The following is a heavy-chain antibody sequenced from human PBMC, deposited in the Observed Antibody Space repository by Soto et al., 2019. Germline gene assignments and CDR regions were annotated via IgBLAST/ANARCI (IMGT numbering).Heavy chain of an antibody. J-gene: IGHJ4*02. V-gene: IGHV3-48*02. CDR3: ARDKTVMVFDQ. D-gene: IGHD2-15*01. CDR1: GYPFSAFP. CDR2: ISPGSSTI. Sequence: LRVSCTASGYPFSAFPLNWVRQAPGKGLEWLSYISPGSSTIYYADSVKGRFTISRDNAKNSLYLQMNNLSDEDTGVYYCARDKTVMVFDQWGQGTLVTVSS.